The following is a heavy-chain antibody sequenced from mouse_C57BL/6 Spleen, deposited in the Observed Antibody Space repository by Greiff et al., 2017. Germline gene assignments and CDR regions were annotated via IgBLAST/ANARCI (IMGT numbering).Heavy chain of an antibody. CDR2: ISSGGDYI. CDR1: GFTFSSYA. D-gene: IGHD4-1*01. Sequence: EVKVVESGEGLVKPGGSLKLSCAASGFTFSSYAMSWVRQTPEKRLEWVAYISSGGDYIYYADTVKGRFTISRDNARNTLYLQMSSLKSEDTAMYYCTRGRANWDSFDYWGQGTTLTVSS. J-gene: IGHJ2*01. V-gene: IGHV5-9-1*02. CDR3: TRGRANWDSFDY.